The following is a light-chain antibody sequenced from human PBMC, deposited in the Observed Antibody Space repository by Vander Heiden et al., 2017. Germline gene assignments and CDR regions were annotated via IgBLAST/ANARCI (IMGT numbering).Light chain of an antibody. CDR2: FAS. CDR3: SQSRQNPRT. CDR1: QSLLHDNGYNF. Sequence: DIVMTQSPLSLPVTPGEPASISCRSSQSLLHDNGYNFLDWYVQKPGQAPQLLIYFASDRVSGVPDRFRGSGSRTDFTLKIIIVEAKHIGVYYCSQSRQNPRTFGQGTKVEIK. V-gene: IGKV2-28*01. J-gene: IGKJ1*01.